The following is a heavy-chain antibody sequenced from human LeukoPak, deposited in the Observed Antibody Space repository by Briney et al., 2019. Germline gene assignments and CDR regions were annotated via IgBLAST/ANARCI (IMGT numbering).Heavy chain of an antibody. CDR3: ARDSRWYCSSTSCSHDAFDI. J-gene: IGHJ3*02. D-gene: IGHD2-2*01. Sequence: ASVKVSCKASGYTFTSYDINWVRQATGQGLEWMGWMNPNSGNTGYAQKFQGRVTMTRNTSISTAYMELSSLRSEDTAVYYCARDSRWYCSSTSCSHDAFDIWGQGTMVTVSS. CDR2: MNPNSGNT. CDR1: GYTFTSYD. V-gene: IGHV1-8*01.